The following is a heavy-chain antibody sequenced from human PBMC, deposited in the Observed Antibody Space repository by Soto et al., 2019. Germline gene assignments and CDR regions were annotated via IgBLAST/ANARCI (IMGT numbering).Heavy chain of an antibody. CDR2: IIPIFGTA. Sequence: QVQLVQSGAEVKKPGSSVKVSCKASGGTFSSYAISWVRQAPGQVLEWMGGIIPIFGTANYAQKFQGRVTITAEEATSTAYMELSRLRYEDTAVYYCAREVVVAAKVCFDPWGQGTLVTVSS. D-gene: IGHD2-15*01. J-gene: IGHJ5*02. V-gene: IGHV1-69*12. CDR1: GGTFSSYA. CDR3: AREVVVAAKVCFDP.